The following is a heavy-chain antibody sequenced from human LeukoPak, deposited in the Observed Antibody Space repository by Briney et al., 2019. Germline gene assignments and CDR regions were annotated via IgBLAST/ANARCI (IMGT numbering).Heavy chain of an antibody. Sequence: GGSLRLSCVASGFTFSSHRMSWVRQAPGKGLEWVADIKQDGSEQYYVDSVRGRFTISRDSGKNSLYLQMNSLRAEDTAVYYCARVTRGGYDGYFDYWGQGTLVTVSS. CDR2: IKQDGSEQ. D-gene: IGHD5-12*01. CDR1: GFTFSSHR. J-gene: IGHJ4*02. V-gene: IGHV3-7*01. CDR3: ARVTRGGYDGYFDY.